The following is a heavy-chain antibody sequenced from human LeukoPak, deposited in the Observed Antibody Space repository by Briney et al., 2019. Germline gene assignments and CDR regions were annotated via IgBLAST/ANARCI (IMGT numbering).Heavy chain of an antibody. Sequence: SETLSLTCAVYGGSFSGYFWSWIRQPPGKGLEWIGEINHSGSTNYNPSLKSRVTISVGTSKNQFSLKLSSVTAADTAVYYCARGLGLLWFGELFNSYYFDYWGQGPLVTVSS. J-gene: IGHJ4*02. CDR1: GGSFSGYF. V-gene: IGHV4-34*01. D-gene: IGHD3-10*01. CDR2: INHSGST. CDR3: ARGLGLLWFGELFNSYYFDY.